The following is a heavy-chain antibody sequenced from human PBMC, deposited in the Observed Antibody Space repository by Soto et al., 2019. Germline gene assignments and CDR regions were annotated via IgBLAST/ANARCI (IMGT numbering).Heavy chain of an antibody. CDR2: ISYDGSNK. CDR1: GFTFSSYG. D-gene: IGHD3-10*01. Sequence: GGSLRLSCTASGFTFSSYGMHWVRQAPGKGLEWVAVISYDGSNKYYADSVKGRFTISRDNSKNTLYLQMNSLRAEDTAVYYCAKDVAPLWFGELPVLFDYWGQGTLVTVSS. J-gene: IGHJ4*02. V-gene: IGHV3-30*18. CDR3: AKDVAPLWFGELPVLFDY.